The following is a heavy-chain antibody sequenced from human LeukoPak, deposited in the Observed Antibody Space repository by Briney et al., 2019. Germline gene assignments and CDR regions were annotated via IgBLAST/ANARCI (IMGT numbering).Heavy chain of an antibody. J-gene: IGHJ4*02. CDR1: GGSISSYY. CDR2: IYYSGST. CDR3: ATSRVGRYYFDY. D-gene: IGHD1-26*01. Sequence: SETLSLTCTVSGGSISSYYWSWIRQPPGKGLDWIGYIYYSGSTSYNPSLKSRVTISLDTSKNQFSLKLSSVTAADTAVYYCATSRVGRYYFDYWGQGTLVTVSS. V-gene: IGHV4-59*08.